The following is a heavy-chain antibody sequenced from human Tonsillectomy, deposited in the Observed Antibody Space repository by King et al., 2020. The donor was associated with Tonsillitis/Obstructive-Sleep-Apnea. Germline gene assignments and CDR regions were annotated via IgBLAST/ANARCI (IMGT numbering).Heavy chain of an antibody. J-gene: IGHJ6*02. V-gene: IGHV3-30*18. CDR2: ISYDGSKK. CDR3: AKGDYSMSGGGGYYYYYNGMDV. Sequence: QLVQSGGGVVQPGRSLRLSCAASGFTFSSYGMHWVRQAPGKGLEWVAVISYDGSKKYYADSVKGRFTISRDNSKNTLYLQMSSLRAEDTAVYYCAKGDYSMSGGGGYYYYYNGMDVWGQGTTVTVSS. CDR1: GFTFSSYG. D-gene: IGHD6-13*01.